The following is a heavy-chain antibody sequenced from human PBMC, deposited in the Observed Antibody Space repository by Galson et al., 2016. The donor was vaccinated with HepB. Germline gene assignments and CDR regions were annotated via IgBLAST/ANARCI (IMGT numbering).Heavy chain of an antibody. D-gene: IGHD2-21*01. Sequence: PALVKPTQTLTLTCTFSGFSFSSNGMSVSWVRQPPGKALEWLARIDWADDKFFSTSLESRLTISKDTSKNQVLLTVTNLDPADTGTYYCAREDGYSPFHYGMDVWGQGTTVTVSS. CDR1: GFSFSSNGMS. CDR2: IDWADDK. CDR3: AREDGYSPFHYGMDV. J-gene: IGHJ6*02. V-gene: IGHV2-70*04.